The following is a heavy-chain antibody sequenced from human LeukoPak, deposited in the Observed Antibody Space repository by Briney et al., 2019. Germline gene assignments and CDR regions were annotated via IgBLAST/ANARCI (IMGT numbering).Heavy chain of an antibody. D-gene: IGHD3-22*01. CDR3: ARRSGYYDSSPTYAFDI. J-gene: IGHJ3*02. V-gene: IGHV4-34*01. CDR1: GGSFSGYY. CDR2: IYYSGST. Sequence: SETLSLTCAVYGGSFSGYYWSWIRQPPGKGLEWIGSIYYSGSTYYNPSLKSRVTISVDTSKNQFSLKLSSVTAADTAVYFCARRSGYYDSSPTYAFDIWGLGTMVTVSS.